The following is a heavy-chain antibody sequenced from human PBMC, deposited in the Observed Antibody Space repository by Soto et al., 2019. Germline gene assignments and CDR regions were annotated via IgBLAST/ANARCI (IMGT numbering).Heavy chain of an antibody. D-gene: IGHD3-22*01. CDR1: GGSISSGNYY. CDR3: ARGVEPITLVVTAFDV. Sequence: PSQTLSLTSTVSGGSISSGNYYWSGIRKHPVKGLEWIGYISSSGNSFYKPSLKSRLTISLDTSENQFSLKINSGTDAHTALYYCARGVEPITLVVTAFDVWGQGTMVTVS. CDR2: ISSSGNS. V-gene: IGHV4-31*03. J-gene: IGHJ3*01.